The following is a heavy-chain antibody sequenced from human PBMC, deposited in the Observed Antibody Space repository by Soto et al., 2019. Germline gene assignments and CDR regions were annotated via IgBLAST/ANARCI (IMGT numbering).Heavy chain of an antibody. CDR1: GGSISSYY. J-gene: IGHJ6*02. V-gene: IGHV4-59*08. CDR3: ARYIGGYPLLSYYYYAMDV. Sequence: PSETLSLTCTVSGGSISSYYWSWIRQPPGKGLEWIGYIYYSGSTNYNPSLKSRVTISVDTSKNQFSLKLSSVTAADTAVYYCARYIGGYPLLSYYYYAMDVWGQGTTVTVSS. D-gene: IGHD5-12*01. CDR2: IYYSGST.